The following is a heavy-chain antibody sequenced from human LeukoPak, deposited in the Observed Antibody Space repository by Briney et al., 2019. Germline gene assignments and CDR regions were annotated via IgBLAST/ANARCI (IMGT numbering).Heavy chain of an antibody. Sequence: GGSLRLSCAASGFTFDDYAMHWVRQPPGKSLEWVSLISGDGSSTYYADSVKGRFTVSRDNSKNSLYLRMNSLRTEDTALYYCAKDISRNFVVVPAADYWGQGTLVTVSS. CDR1: GFTFDDYA. CDR3: AKDISRNFVVVPAADY. D-gene: IGHD2-2*01. CDR2: ISGDGSST. J-gene: IGHJ4*02. V-gene: IGHV3-43*02.